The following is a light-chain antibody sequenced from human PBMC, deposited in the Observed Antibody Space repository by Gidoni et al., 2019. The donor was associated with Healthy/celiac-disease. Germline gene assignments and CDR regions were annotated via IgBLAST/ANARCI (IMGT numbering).Light chain of an antibody. CDR1: QSVSTY. V-gene: IGKV3-11*01. CDR3: QQRSNWPLT. Sequence: EVVLTQSPATLSLSPGQRATLSCRASQSVSTYLAWYQHKPGQAPRLLIYDAVNRATGIPARFSGSGSGTDFTLTVSSLEPEDFAVYYCQQRSNWPLTFXGXTKVEIK. CDR2: DAV. J-gene: IGKJ4*01.